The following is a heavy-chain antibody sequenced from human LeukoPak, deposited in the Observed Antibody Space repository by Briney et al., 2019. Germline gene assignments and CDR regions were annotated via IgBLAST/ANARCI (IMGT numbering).Heavy chain of an antibody. CDR3: ARDVNRGSSWAFDY. D-gene: IGHD6-13*01. Sequence: PSETLSLTCTVSGGSISSDYWSWIRQPAGKGLEWIGRIYTSGSTNYNPSLKSRVTMSVDTSKNQFSLKLSSVTAADTAVYYCARDVNRGSSWAFDYWGQGTLVTVSS. V-gene: IGHV4-4*07. CDR1: GGSISSDY. J-gene: IGHJ4*02. CDR2: IYTSGST.